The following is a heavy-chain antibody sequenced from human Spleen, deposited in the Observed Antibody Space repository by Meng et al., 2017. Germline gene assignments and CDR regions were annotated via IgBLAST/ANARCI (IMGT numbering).Heavy chain of an antibody. V-gene: IGHV6-1*01. D-gene: IGHD1-1*01. J-gene: IGHJ4*02. CDR3: ARGVAETGLDF. Sequence: QLPLHQSGPGLVKPSHTLLLTCDISRDSVSSKRATWNGIRQSPSRGLEWLGRTYYRSKWYHDSEVSVESRITINPDTSKNQFSLQLNSVTPEDTAVYFCARGVAETGLDFWGQGTLVTVSS. CDR2: TYYRSKWYH. CDR1: RDSVSSKRAT.